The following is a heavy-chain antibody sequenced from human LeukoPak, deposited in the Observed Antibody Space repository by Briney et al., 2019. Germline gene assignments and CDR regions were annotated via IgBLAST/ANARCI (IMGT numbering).Heavy chain of an antibody. J-gene: IGHJ4*02. CDR1: GFTFSSYW. CDR2: IKQDGSEK. V-gene: IGHV3-7*03. CDR3: ARESYYYDSSGYYF. Sequence: QSGGSLRLSCAASGFTFSSYWMSWVRQAPGKGLEWVANIKQDGSEKYYVDSVKGRFTISRDNAKNSLYLQMNSLRAEDTAVYYCARESYYYDSSGYYFWGQGTLVTVSS. D-gene: IGHD3-22*01.